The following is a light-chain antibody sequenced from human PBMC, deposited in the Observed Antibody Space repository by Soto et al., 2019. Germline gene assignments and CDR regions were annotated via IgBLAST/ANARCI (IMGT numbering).Light chain of an antibody. Sequence: QAVVTQEPSLSVSPAGTVTLTCALSSGSVSISHYSSWYQQTPGQAPRTLIYSTNTRSSGVPDRFSGSILGNKAALTVSGAQAHDESFYYCALYMGSGTLPFGGGTKLTVL. CDR1: SGSVSISHY. J-gene: IGLJ2*01. V-gene: IGLV8-61*01. CDR3: ALYMGSGTLP. CDR2: STN.